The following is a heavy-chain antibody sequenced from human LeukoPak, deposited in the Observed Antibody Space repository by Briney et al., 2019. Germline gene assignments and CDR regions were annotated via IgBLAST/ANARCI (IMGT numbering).Heavy chain of an antibody. V-gene: IGHV3-20*04. Sequence: WGSLTLSCAASGFTFDDYGMSWVRQAPGKGLEWVSGINWNGDNTHYADSVKGRFTISRDSAKNSLYLQMNSLTAEDTALYYCARNYGGNSAGWYLDLWGRGTLVTVSS. CDR2: INWNGDNT. CDR3: ARNYGGNSAGWYLDL. D-gene: IGHD4-23*01. J-gene: IGHJ2*01. CDR1: GFTFDDYG.